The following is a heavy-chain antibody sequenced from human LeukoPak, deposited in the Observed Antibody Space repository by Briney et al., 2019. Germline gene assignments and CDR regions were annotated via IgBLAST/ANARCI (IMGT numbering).Heavy chain of an antibody. D-gene: IGHD1-7*01. V-gene: IGHV3-9*01. CDR2: ISWNSGSI. J-gene: IGHJ4*02. CDR1: GFTFDDYA. CDR3: AKNRVVFNLNYAYYFDY. Sequence: GRSLRLSCAASGFTFDDYAMHWVRQAPGKGLEWVSGISWNSGSIGYADSVKGRFTISRDNAKNSLYLQMNSLRAEDTAVYYCAKNRVVFNLNYAYYFDYWGQGTLVTVSS.